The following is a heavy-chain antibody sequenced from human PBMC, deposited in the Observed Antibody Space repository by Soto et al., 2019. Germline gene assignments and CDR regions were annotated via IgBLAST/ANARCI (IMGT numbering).Heavy chain of an antibody. CDR2: INAGNGNT. CDR1: GHTFSSYA. CDR3: ARDHPHYDYIWGSYRRYNWFDP. V-gene: IGHV1-3*01. J-gene: IGHJ5*02. Sequence: ASVKVSCKASGHTFSSYAMHWVRQAPGQRLEWMGWINAGNGNTKYSQKFQGRVTITRDTSASTAYMELSSLRSEDTAVYYCARDHPHYDYIWGSYRRYNWFDPWGQGTLVTVSS. D-gene: IGHD3-16*02.